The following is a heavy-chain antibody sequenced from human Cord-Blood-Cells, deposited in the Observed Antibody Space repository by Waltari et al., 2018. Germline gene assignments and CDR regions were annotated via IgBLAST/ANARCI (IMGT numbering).Heavy chain of an antibody. CDR3: ARKHTIFGVVPPYNWFDP. V-gene: IGHV4-34*01. D-gene: IGHD3-3*01. Sequence: QVQLQQWGAGLLKPSETLSLTCAVYGGSFSGYYWSWIRQPPGKGLEWIGEINHSGSTNYNPSLKSRVTISVDTSKNQFSLKPSSVTAADTAVYYCARKHTIFGVVPPYNWFDPWGQGTLVTVSS. CDR2: INHSGST. CDR1: GGSFSGYY. J-gene: IGHJ5*02.